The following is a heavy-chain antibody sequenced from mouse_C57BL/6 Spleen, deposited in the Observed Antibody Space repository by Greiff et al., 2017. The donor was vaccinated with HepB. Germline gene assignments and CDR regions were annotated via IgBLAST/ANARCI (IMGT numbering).Heavy chain of an antibody. CDR3: ASLITTGAMDY. D-gene: IGHD1-2*01. V-gene: IGHV1-4*01. J-gene: IGHJ4*01. Sequence: LVESGAELARPGASVKMSCKASGYTFTSYTMHWVKQRPGQGLEWIGYINPSSGYTKYNQKFKDKATLTADKSSSTAYMQLSSLTSEDSAVYYCASLITTGAMDYWGQGTSVTVSS. CDR2: INPSSGYT. CDR1: GYTFTSYT.